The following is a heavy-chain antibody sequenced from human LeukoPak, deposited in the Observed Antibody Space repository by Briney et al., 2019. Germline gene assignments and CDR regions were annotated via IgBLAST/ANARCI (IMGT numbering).Heavy chain of an antibody. CDR1: GFIFTNYG. V-gene: IGHV3-33*03. Sequence: GGSLRLSCVASGFIFTNYGFHWVRQAPGKGLEWVAVIWYDGSKTYYTDSVKGRFTISRDNSKNTLYLQMNSLRAEDTAVYYCAKDLVSPRRVGSSEKLDYWGQGTLVTVSS. CDR2: IWYDGSKT. CDR3: AKDLVSPRRVGSSEKLDY. D-gene: IGHD3-10*01. J-gene: IGHJ4*02.